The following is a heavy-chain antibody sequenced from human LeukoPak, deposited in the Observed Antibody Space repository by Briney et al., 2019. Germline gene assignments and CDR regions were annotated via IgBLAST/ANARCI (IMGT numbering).Heavy chain of an antibody. V-gene: IGHV3-48*03. CDR2: ISSSGTTT. CDR1: GFSFSVYE. D-gene: IGHD6-19*01. Sequence: PGGSLRPSCAASGFSFSVYEIHWVRQAPGKGLEWISDISSSGTTTYYADSVKGRFTISRDNARNSLYLQMNSLRAEDTAFYYCTTLTVASNFDYWGQGTLVTVSS. J-gene: IGHJ4*02. CDR3: TTLTVASNFDY.